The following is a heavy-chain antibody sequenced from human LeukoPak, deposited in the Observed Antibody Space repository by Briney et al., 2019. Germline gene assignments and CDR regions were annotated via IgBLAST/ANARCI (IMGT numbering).Heavy chain of an antibody. Sequence: GGSLRLSCAASGFTFSSYGMHWVRQAPGKGLEYVSAITSDGDSTYYADSVKGRFTISRGNSKNTLYLQMSSLRVEDTAVYYCVKDSRGSGSNWGQGTLVTVSS. CDR2: ITSDGDST. CDR1: GFTFSSYG. J-gene: IGHJ4*02. CDR3: VKDSRGSGSN. V-gene: IGHV3-64D*06. D-gene: IGHD3-10*01.